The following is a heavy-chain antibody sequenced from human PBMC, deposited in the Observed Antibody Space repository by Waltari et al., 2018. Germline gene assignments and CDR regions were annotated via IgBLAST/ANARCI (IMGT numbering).Heavy chain of an antibody. CDR2: VNRNKGNT. V-gene: IGHV1-18*04. CDR1: GYTFTSHS. CDR3: ARDYCSGDGCSLDC. Sequence: QVQLVQSGNEVMKPGASVKVSCKASGYTFTSHSITWVRQAPGQGPEWLGWVNRNKGNTKFAQKFQGRGSLTTDTSTSTAYMDLRSLTSDDTAVYYCARDYCSGDGCSLDCWGQGTLVTVSS. D-gene: IGHD2-15*01. J-gene: IGHJ4*02.